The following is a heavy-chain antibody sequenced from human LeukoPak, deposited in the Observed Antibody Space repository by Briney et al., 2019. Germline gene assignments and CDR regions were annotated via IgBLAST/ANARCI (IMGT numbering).Heavy chain of an antibody. CDR2: VSPSGKDT. V-gene: IGHV3-23*01. J-gene: IGHJ4*02. D-gene: IGHD2-21*02. Sequence: PGGSLRLSCAASGFTFNIYAMNWVRQAPGKGLEWVATVSPSGKDTYYADSVKGRFTISRDNSKNTLFLQMNSLRAEDTAVYYCARGPLPYCSGDCYFDYWGQGALVTVSS. CDR1: GFTFNIYA. CDR3: ARGPLPYCSGDCYFDY.